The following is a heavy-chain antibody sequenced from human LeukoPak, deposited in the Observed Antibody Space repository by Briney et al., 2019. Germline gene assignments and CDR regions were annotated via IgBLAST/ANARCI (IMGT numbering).Heavy chain of an antibody. V-gene: IGHV3-33*01. CDR1: GLTFNSYG. Sequence: GGSLRLSCAASGLTFNSYGMHWVRQAPGKGLEWVAVVWSDGNNKYYADSVKGRFTISRDNSKNTLYLQMNSLRAEDTAVYYCVRDVQGFDYWGQGTLVTVSS. CDR3: VRDVQGFDY. J-gene: IGHJ4*02. D-gene: IGHD3-10*02. CDR2: VWSDGNNK.